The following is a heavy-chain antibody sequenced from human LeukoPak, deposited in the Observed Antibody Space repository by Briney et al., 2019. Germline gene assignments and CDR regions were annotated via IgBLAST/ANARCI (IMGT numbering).Heavy chain of an antibody. Sequence: ASVKVSCKASGYTFTDFGVTWVRQAPGQGLEWMGWISAYNGDTGYAQKFQGRVTMTRDTSTSTIYMELSSLRSEDTAVYYCAREGHHGSGSYYYGMDVWGQGTTVTVSS. CDR3: AREGHHGSGSYYYGMDV. V-gene: IGHV1-18*01. J-gene: IGHJ6*02. CDR1: GYTFTDFG. D-gene: IGHD3-10*01. CDR2: ISAYNGDT.